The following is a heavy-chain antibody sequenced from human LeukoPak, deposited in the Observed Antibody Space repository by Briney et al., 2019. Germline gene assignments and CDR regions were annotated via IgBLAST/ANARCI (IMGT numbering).Heavy chain of an antibody. D-gene: IGHD2-2*01. CDR3: AKEAGCSSTSCYVPFDY. CDR2: ISGSGDST. J-gene: IGHJ4*02. Sequence: GGSLRLSCAASGFTFSSYAMSWVRQAPGKGLEWDSAISGSGDSTYYADSVKGRFTISRDNSKNTLYLQMNSLRAEDTAVYYCAKEAGCSSTSCYVPFDYWGQGTLVTVSS. V-gene: IGHV3-23*01. CDR1: GFTFSSYA.